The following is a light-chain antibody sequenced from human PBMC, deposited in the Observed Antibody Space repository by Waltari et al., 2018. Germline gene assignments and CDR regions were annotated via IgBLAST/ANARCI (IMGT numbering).Light chain of an antibody. J-gene: IGLJ1*01. Sequence: QSALTQPPSAPGSPGQSFTIPCTGTRSDIGTYNHVPWYQQHPGKAPKVMIYEVSKRPSGVPGRFSGSKSGNTASLTVSGLQADDEADYYCSSYGGTNNFYVFGTGTKVTVL. V-gene: IGLV2-8*01. CDR1: RSDIGTYNH. CDR2: EVS. CDR3: SSYGGTNNFYV.